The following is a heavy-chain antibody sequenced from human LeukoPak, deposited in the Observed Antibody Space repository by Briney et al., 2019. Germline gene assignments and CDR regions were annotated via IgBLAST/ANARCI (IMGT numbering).Heavy chain of an antibody. CDR2: ISSSSSTI. V-gene: IGHV3-48*01. D-gene: IGHD3-16*01. CDR1: GFTFSSYS. CDR3: AKLLNYGWFDP. J-gene: IGHJ5*02. Sequence: GGSLRLSCAASGFTFSSYSMNWVRQAPGKGLEWVSYISSSSSTIYYADSVKGRFTISRDNSKNTLYLQMNSLRAEDTAVYYCAKLLNYGWFDPWGQGTLVTVSS.